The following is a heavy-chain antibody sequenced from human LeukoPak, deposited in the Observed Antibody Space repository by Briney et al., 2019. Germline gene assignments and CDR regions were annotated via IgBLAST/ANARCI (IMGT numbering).Heavy chain of an antibody. Sequence: GGSLRLSCAASGFTFSTFSMIWVRQAPGKGLEWISYISSDSTTIYYADSVKGRFTNSRDNAENSLYLQMNSLRAEDTAVYYCATSIRGADWFDPWGQGTLVTVSS. J-gene: IGHJ5*02. D-gene: IGHD6-19*01. V-gene: IGHV3-48*01. CDR3: ATSIRGADWFDP. CDR2: ISSDSTTI. CDR1: GFTFSTFS.